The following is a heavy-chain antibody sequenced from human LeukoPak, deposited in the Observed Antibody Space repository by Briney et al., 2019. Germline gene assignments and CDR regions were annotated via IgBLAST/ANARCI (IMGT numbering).Heavy chain of an antibody. Sequence: GGSLRLSCAASVVTFCNAWMSWVRRAPGRGLEWVGRIKSKTDGGTTDYAAPVKGRFTISRDDSKYTLYLQMNSLKTEDTAVYYCPTDPRYYDFWCDLYGMDVWGQGTRVTVSS. J-gene: IGHJ6*02. CDR2: IKSKTDGGTT. CDR1: VVTFCNAW. V-gene: IGHV3-15*01. D-gene: IGHD3-3*01. CDR3: PTDPRYYDFWCDLYGMDV.